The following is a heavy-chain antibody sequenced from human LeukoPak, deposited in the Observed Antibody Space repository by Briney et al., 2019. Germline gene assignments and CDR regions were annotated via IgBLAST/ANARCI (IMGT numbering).Heavy chain of an antibody. V-gene: IGHV4-61*09. Sequence: PSETLSLTCTVSGGSISSGSYYWSWIRQPAGKGLEWIGHIYISGSTNYNPSLKSRVTISVDTSKNQFSLKLNSVTAADTVVYFCARDARDGYNSNLDHWGQGALVTVSS. CDR3: ARDARDGYNSNLDH. J-gene: IGHJ4*02. CDR2: IYISGST. D-gene: IGHD5-24*01. CDR1: GGSISSGSYY.